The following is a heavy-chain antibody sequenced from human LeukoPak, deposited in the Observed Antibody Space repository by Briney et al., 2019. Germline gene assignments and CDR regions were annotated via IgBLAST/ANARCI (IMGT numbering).Heavy chain of an antibody. CDR3: AKGWDYYGSGSLFDP. CDR2: ISGSGGST. Sequence: PGGSLRLSCAASGFTSSSYAMSWVRQAPGKGLEWVSAISGSGGSTYYADSVKGRFTISRDNSKNTLYLQMNSLRAEDTAVYYCAKGWDYYGSGSLFDPWGQGTLDTVSS. J-gene: IGHJ5*02. CDR1: GFTSSSYA. V-gene: IGHV3-23*01. D-gene: IGHD3-10*01.